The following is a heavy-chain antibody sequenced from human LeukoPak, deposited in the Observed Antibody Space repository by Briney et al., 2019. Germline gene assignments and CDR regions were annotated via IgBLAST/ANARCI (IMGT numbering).Heavy chain of an antibody. CDR3: ARDGGEMATIPNFFDY. CDR2: ISYDGSNK. D-gene: IGHD5-24*01. CDR1: GFTFSSYA. J-gene: IGHJ4*02. Sequence: GGSLRLSCAASGFTFSSYAMHWVRQAPGKGLEWVAVISYDGSNKYYADSVKGRFTISRDNSKNTLYLQMNSLRAEDTAVYYCARDGGEMATIPNFFDYWGQGTLVTVSS. V-gene: IGHV3-30-3*01.